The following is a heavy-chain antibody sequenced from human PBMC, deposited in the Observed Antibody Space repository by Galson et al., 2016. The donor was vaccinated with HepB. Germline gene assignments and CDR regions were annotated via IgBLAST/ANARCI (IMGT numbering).Heavy chain of an antibody. D-gene: IGHD2-2*01. CDR1: GFIFSNFA. V-gene: IGHV3-23*01. CDR2: IGGSGMST. J-gene: IGHJ4*02. Sequence: SLRLSCAVSGFIFSNFAMSWVRQTPGKGLEWVSAIGGSGMSTFYADSVKGRFTISRDTSRNTLFLQMNSLRAEDTAIYYCARVPLLPAAHFGSWGQGALVTVSS. CDR3: ARVPLLPAAHFGS.